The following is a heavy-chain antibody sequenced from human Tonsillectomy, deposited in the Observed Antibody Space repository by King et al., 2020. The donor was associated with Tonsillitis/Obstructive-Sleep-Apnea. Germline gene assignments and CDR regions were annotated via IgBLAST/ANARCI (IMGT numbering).Heavy chain of an antibody. CDR1: GGSFSGYY. CDR2: INHSGST. V-gene: IGHV4-34*01. CDR3: ARGAWLSPHYYYYYYMDV. J-gene: IGHJ6*03. Sequence: VQLQQWGAGLLKPSETLSLTCAVYGGSFSGYYWSWIRQPPGKGLEWIGEINHSGSTNYNPSLKSRVTISVDTSKNQFSLKLSSVTAADTAVYYCARGAWLSPHYYYYYYMDVWGKGTTVTVSS. D-gene: IGHD3-22*01.